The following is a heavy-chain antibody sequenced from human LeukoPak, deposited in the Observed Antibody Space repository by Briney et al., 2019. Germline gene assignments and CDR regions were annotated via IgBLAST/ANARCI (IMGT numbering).Heavy chain of an antibody. J-gene: IGHJ4*02. CDR2: IIPIFGTA. CDR3: ARERYCSSTSCYYFDY. CDR1: GGTFSSYA. V-gene: IGHV1-69*13. D-gene: IGHD2-2*01. Sequence: SVKVSCKASGGTFSSYAISWVRQAPGQGLEWMGGIIPIFGTANYAQKFQGRVTITADESTSTAYMELSSLRSEDTAVYYCARERYCSSTSCYYFDYWGQGTLVTVSP.